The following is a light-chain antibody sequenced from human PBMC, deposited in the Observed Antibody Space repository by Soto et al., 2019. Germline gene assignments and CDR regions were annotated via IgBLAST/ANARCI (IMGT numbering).Light chain of an antibody. V-gene: IGKV1-39*01. CDR3: QQSYTPPRT. CDR2: AAS. Sequence: DIQMTQSPSSLSASIGDSVTITCRASQTIIGYLNWYQQKQGKAPRLLINAASNLQSGVPSMFRGSGSETDCTLTLTSLQPEDFATYYCQQSYTPPRTFGRGKKREI. J-gene: IGKJ1*01. CDR1: QTIIGY.